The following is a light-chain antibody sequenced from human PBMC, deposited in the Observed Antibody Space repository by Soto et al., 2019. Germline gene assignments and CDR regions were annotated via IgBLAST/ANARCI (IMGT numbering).Light chain of an antibody. V-gene: IGLV2-8*01. CDR1: SSDIGAYDY. CDR2: DVN. J-gene: IGLJ2*01. Sequence: QSVLTQPPSASGSPGQSVTISCTGTSSDIGAYDYVSWFQQHPGKAPKLIIYDVNKRPSGVPDRFSASKSGTTASLTVSGLHAEDEADYYCISYAGIDILVFGGGTKLTVL. CDR3: ISYAGIDILV.